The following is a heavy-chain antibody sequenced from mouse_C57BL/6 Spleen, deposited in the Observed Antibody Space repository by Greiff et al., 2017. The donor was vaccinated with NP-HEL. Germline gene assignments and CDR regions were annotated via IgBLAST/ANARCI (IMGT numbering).Heavy chain of an antibody. CDR3: ARGDYGSPVDY. Sequence: VKLMESGAELARPGASVKLSCKASGYTFTSYGISWVKQRTGQGLEWIGEIYPRSGNTYYNEKFKGKATLTADKSSSTAYMELSSLTSEDSAVYFCARGDYGSPVDYWGQGTTLTVSS. D-gene: IGHD1-1*01. V-gene: IGHV1-81*01. CDR1: GYTFTSYG. CDR2: IYPRSGNT. J-gene: IGHJ2*01.